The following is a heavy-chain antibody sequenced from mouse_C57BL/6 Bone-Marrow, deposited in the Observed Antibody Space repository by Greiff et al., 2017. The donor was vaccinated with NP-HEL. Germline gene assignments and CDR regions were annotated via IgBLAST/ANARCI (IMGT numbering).Heavy chain of an antibody. Sequence: EVQRVESGGGLVQPGGSLKLSCAASGFTFSDYYMYWVRQTPEKRLEWVAYISNGGGSTYYPDTVKGRFTISRDNAKNTLYLQMSRLKSEDTAMYYCAVYSPFAYWGQGTLVTVSA. D-gene: IGHD2-1*01. CDR1: GFTFSDYY. CDR2: ISNGGGST. CDR3: AVYSPFAY. V-gene: IGHV5-12*01. J-gene: IGHJ3*01.